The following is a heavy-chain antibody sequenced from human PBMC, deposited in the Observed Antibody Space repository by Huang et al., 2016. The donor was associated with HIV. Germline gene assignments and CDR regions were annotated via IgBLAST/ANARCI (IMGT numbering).Heavy chain of an antibody. CDR1: GYSFTDYD. J-gene: IGHJ3*02. Sequence: QVQLVQSGAEVKKPGASVKVSCKGSGYSFTDYDINWVRQATGQGLEWMGWMNPVNGDTGYAQKFQGRVTFSRNTSVNTAYMELSSLRSDDTAVYYCARAGSGWALDAFDIWGQGTVVIVSS. CDR2: MNPVNGDT. CDR3: ARAGSGWALDAFDI. V-gene: IGHV1-8*03. D-gene: IGHD6-19*01.